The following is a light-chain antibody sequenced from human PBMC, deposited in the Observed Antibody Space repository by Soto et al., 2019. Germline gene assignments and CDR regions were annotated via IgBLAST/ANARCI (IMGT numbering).Light chain of an antibody. CDR1: QSLLYSNGYNY. Sequence: DIVMTQSPLSLPVTPGEPASISCRSNQSLLYSNGYNYVDWYLQKPGQPPQLLIFLGSSRASGVPDRFNGSGSGTDFTLRITTVEAEDDGVYYCMQVLQTPLTFGGGTKLEIK. J-gene: IGKJ4*01. V-gene: IGKV2-28*01. CDR2: LGS. CDR3: MQVLQTPLT.